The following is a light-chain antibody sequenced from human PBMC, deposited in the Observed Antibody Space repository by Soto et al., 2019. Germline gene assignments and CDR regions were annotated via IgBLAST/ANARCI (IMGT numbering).Light chain of an antibody. Sequence: QSALTQPASVSWSPGQSITISCTGTSIDVGTYTLVSWYRQYPGKAPKLLLYEVTKLPSGVSNRFSGSKSGNTASLTISGLQAEDEADYFCCSYAGSKSFVVVGGVTKVTVL. V-gene: IGLV2-23*02. CDR3: CSYAGSKSFVV. J-gene: IGLJ2*01. CDR1: SIDVGTYTL. CDR2: EVT.